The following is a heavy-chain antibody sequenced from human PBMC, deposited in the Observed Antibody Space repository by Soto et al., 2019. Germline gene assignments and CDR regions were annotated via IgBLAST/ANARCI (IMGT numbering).Heavy chain of an antibody. CDR3: ARRGPGTDFDY. Sequence: EVQLLDSGGGLVQPGGSLRLSCAASGFTFSSYAMNWVRQAPGKGLEWVSVISGSDGITYYADPVKGRLTISRDNPKNTLYQQMNSLRAEDTAVYYCARRGPGTDFDYWGQGTRVTVSS. V-gene: IGHV3-23*01. J-gene: IGHJ4*02. D-gene: IGHD6-13*01. CDR2: ISGSDGIT. CDR1: GFTFSSYA.